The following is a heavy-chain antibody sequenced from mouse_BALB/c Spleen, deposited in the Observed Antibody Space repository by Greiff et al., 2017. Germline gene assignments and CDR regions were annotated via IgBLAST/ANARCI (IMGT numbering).Heavy chain of an antibody. V-gene: IGHV5-6*02. J-gene: IGHJ4*01. CDR1: GFTFSSYG. Sequence: EVMLVESGGDLVKPGGSLKLSCAASGFTFSSYGMSWVRQTPDKRLEWVATISSGGSYTYYPDSVKGRFTISRDNAKNTLYLQMSSLKSEDTAMYYCARHGRYDGFSYYYAMDYWGQGTSVTVSS. CDR2: ISSGGSYT. D-gene: IGHD2-14*01. CDR3: ARHGRYDGFSYYYAMDY.